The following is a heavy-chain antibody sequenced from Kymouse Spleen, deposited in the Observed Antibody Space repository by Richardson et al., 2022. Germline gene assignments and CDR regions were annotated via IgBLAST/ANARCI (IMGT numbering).Heavy chain of an antibody. D-gene: IGHD1-7*01. CDR2: IWYDGSNK. CDR1: GFTFSSYG. J-gene: IGHJ6*02. CDR3: ARDNGTGTKVYYYGMDV. V-gene: IGHV3-33*01. Sequence: QVQLVESGGGVVQPGRSLRLSCAASGFTFSSYGMHWVRQAPGKGLEWVAVIWYDGSNKYYADSVKGRFTISRDNSKNTLYLQMNSLRAEDTAVYYCARDNGTGTKVYYYGMDVWGQGTTVTVSS.